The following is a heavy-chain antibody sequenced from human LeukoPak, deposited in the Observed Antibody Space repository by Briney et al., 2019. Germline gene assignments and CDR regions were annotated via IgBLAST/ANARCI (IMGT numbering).Heavy chain of an antibody. D-gene: IGHD3-3*01. V-gene: IGHV3-48*03. J-gene: IGHJ4*02. CDR1: GFTFSSYE. Sequence: AGGSLRLSCAASGFTFSSYEMNWVSQAPGKGLEWVSYISSSGSTIYYADSVKGRFTISRDNAKNSLYLQMNSLRAEDTAVYYCARDRGDFCSGYYTNYFDYWGQGTLVTVSS. CDR3: ARDRGDFCSGYYTNYFDY. CDR2: ISSSGSTI.